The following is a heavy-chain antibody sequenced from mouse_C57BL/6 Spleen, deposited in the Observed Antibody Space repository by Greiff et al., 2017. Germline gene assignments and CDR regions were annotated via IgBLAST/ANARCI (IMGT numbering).Heavy chain of an antibody. CDR1: GFHIKDDY. V-gene: IGHV14-4*01. Sequence: LVESGAELVRPGASVQLSCTASGFHIKDDYMHWVKQRPEQGLEWIGWIDPENGDPEYASKIQGKATITADTSSNTAYLQLSSLTSEDTAVYYCATPTFITTVVATDYWGQGTTLTVSS. CDR2: IDPENGDP. J-gene: IGHJ2*01. D-gene: IGHD1-1*01. CDR3: ATPTFITTVVATDY.